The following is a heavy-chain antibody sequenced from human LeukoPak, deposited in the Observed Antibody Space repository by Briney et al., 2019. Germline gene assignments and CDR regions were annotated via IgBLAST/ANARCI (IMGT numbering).Heavy chain of an antibody. Sequence: PGRSLRLSCAASEFTFSSYAMHWVRQAPGKGLEWVAVISYDGSNKYYADSVKGRFTISRDNSKNTLYLQMNSLRAEDTAVYYCARGGDFDYWGQGTLVTVSS. CDR1: EFTFSSYA. V-gene: IGHV3-30-3*01. CDR3: ARGGDFDY. D-gene: IGHD2-21*01. CDR2: ISYDGSNK. J-gene: IGHJ4*02.